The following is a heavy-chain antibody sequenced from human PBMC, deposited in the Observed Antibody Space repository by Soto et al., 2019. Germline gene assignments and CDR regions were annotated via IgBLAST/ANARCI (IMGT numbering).Heavy chain of an antibody. CDR3: AKRRGAGGHFDY. CDR2: VSIGGST. J-gene: IGHJ4*02. CDR1: GFTFSSYA. V-gene: IGHV3-23*01. Sequence: GGSLRLSCAASGFTFSSYAMGWVRQGPGKGLEWVAVVSIGGSTHYADSVRGRFTISRDNSKNTLSLQMNSLTAEDTAVYFCAKRRGAGGHFDYWGQGALVTVPQ. D-gene: IGHD2-15*01.